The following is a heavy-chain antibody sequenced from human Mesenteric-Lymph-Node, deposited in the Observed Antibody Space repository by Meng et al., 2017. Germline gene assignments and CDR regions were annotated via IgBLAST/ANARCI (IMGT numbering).Heavy chain of an antibody. CDR3: AGGSGYDYPYYFDY. CDR1: GGTFSSYA. CDR2: IIPIFGTA. Sequence: SVKVSCKASGGTFSSYAISWVRQAPGQGLEWMGGIIPIFGTANYAQKFQGRVTITADQSTSTAYMELSSLGSEDTAVYYCAGGSGYDYPYYFDYWGQGTLVTVSS. D-gene: IGHD5-12*01. V-gene: IGHV1-69*13. J-gene: IGHJ4*02.